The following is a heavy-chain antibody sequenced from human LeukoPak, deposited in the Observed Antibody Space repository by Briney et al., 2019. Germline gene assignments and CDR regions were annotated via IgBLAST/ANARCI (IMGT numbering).Heavy chain of an antibody. V-gene: IGHV1-46*01. Sequence: ASVKVSWKASGYTFTSYYMHWVRQAPGQGLEWMGIINPSGGSTSYAQKFQGRVTMTRDTSTSTIYMELSSLRSEDTAVYYCARYYGGNSGVDYWGQGTLVTVSS. CDR2: INPSGGST. D-gene: IGHD4-23*01. J-gene: IGHJ4*02. CDR1: GYTFTSYY. CDR3: ARYYGGNSGVDY.